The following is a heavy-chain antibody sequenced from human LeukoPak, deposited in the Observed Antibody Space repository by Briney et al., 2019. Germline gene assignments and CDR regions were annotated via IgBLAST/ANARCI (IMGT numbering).Heavy chain of an antibody. D-gene: IGHD3-16*02. J-gene: IGHJ4*02. CDR2: MSNSGTTV. CDR3: ATRGTYHDY. Sequence: GGSLRLSCAASGFTFSDYHMSWIRQAPGKGLEWVSYMSNSGTTVYHADSVKGRFTISRDNAKKSLYLQMNSLRAEDTAVYYCATRGTYHDYWGQGTLVTVS. CDR1: GFTFSDYH. V-gene: IGHV3-11*01.